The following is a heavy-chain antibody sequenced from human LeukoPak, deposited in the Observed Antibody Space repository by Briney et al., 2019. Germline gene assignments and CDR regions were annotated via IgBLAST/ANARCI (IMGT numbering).Heavy chain of an antibody. CDR2: IYYSGST. CDR3: ARDRGYAGNYYYGMDV. Sequence: PSQTLFLTCTVSGGSISSGDYYWSWIRQPPGKGLEWIGYIYYSGSTYYNPSLKSRVTISVDTSKNQFSLKLSSVTAADTAVYYCARDRGYAGNYYYGMDVWGQGTTVTVSS. V-gene: IGHV4-30-4*01. CDR1: GGSISSGDYY. D-gene: IGHD5-12*01. J-gene: IGHJ6*02.